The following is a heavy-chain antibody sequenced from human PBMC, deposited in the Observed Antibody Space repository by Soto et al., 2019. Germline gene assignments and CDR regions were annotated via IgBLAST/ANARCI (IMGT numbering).Heavy chain of an antibody. V-gene: IGHV4-39*01. Sequence: PSETLSLTCTVSGGSISSSSYYWGWIRQPPGKGLEWIGSIYYSGSTYYNPSLKSRVTISVDTSKNQFSLKLSSVTAADTAVYYCARQVAGSYNWFDPWGQGTLVTVSS. CDR2: IYYSGST. J-gene: IGHJ5*02. CDR3: ARQVAGSYNWFDP. D-gene: IGHD6-19*01. CDR1: GGSISSSSYY.